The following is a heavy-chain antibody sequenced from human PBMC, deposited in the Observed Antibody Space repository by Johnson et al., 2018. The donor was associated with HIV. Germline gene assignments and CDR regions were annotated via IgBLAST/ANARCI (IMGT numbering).Heavy chain of an antibody. CDR2: ISGSGGST. J-gene: IGHJ3*02. Sequence: MLLVESGGGVVQPGRSLRLSCAASGFNFDDYGMSWVRQAPGKGLEWVSAISGSGGSTYYADSVKGRFTISRDNSKNTLYLQMNSLRVDDAAVYYWSRGYNWNGFDIWGQGTVVTVS. CDR1: GFNFDDYG. CDR3: SRGYNWNGFDI. V-gene: IGHV3-23*04. D-gene: IGHD1-1*01.